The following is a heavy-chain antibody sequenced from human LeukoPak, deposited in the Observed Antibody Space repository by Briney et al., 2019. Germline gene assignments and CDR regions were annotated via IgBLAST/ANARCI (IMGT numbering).Heavy chain of an antibody. CDR1: GDSISSSSYY. D-gene: IGHD1-26*01. J-gene: IGHJ4*02. Sequence: SETLSLTCTVSGDSISSSSYYWGWIRQPPGKGLEWVGSFYYSGSTYYNPSLKSRVTISVDTSKNQFSLKLSSVTAADTAVYYCATSSGSYYYWGQGTLVTVSS. V-gene: IGHV4-39*01. CDR2: FYYSGST. CDR3: ATSSGSYYY.